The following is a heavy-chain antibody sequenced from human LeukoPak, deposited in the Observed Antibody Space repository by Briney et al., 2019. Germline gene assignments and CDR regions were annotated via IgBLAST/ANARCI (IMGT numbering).Heavy chain of an antibody. Sequence: ASVKVSCKASGYTFTGYYMHWVRQAPGQGLEWMGRINPNSGGTNYAQKFQGRVTMTRDTSISTAYMELSRLRSDDTAVYYCTRDRGYDYFFDYWGREPWSPPPQ. J-gene: IGHJ4*02. V-gene: IGHV1-2*06. CDR1: GYTFTGYY. D-gene: IGHD5-12*01. CDR3: TRDRGYDYFFDY. CDR2: INPNSGGT.